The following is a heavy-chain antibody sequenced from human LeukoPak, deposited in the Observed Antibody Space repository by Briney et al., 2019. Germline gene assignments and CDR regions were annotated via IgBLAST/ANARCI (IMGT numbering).Heavy chain of an antibody. CDR1: GFIFSNDA. CDR2: IWFDGSNK. V-gene: IGHV3-33*01. D-gene: IGHD1-1*01. Sequence: GGSLRLSCAASGFIFSNDAMHWVRQAPGKGLEWVAFIWFDGSNKHYADSVKGRLTTSRDNSEDTLYLQMNSLRAEDTAVYYCVRDPSGSGFAFDSWGQGALVTVSS. J-gene: IGHJ4*02. CDR3: VRDPSGSGFAFDS.